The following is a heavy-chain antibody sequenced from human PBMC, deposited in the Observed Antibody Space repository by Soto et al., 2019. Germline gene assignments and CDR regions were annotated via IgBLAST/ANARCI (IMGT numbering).Heavy chain of an antibody. CDR1: GFTFSSYA. Sequence: PGGSLRLSCAASGFTFSSYAMSWVRQAPGKGLEWVSAISGSGGSNKNHADTVKGRFTISRDNSKNTLYLQMNSLRAEDTAVYYCARGYDFWSGYYYPYGMDVWGQGTTVTVSS. CDR3: ARGYDFWSGYYYPYGMDV. V-gene: IGHV3-23*01. D-gene: IGHD3-3*01. CDR2: ISGSGGSNK. J-gene: IGHJ6*02.